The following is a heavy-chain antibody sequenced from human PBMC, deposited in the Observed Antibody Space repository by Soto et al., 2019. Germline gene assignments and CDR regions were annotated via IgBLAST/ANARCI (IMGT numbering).Heavy chain of an antibody. D-gene: IGHD3-10*01. CDR3: ARDLVRGVHEYYYGLQV. Sequence: GGSLRLSCAASGFSFSDYYMYWIRQAPGKGLEWVSYITNSGNPIYSADSVKGRFTISRDNAKNSLYLHMSSLRVEDTAVYYCARDLVRGVHEYYYGLQVWGQGTTVTVSS. J-gene: IGHJ6*02. CDR1: GFSFSDYY. CDR2: ITNSGNPI. V-gene: IGHV3-11*01.